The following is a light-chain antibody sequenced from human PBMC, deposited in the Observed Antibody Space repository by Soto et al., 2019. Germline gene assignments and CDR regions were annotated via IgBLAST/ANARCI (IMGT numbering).Light chain of an antibody. J-gene: IGKJ2*01. CDR3: QQSNNWPYT. CDR1: QSVSDN. V-gene: IGKV3-15*01. Sequence: EIVMTQSPATLSVSPGERVTLSCRASQSVSDNLAWYQQKSGQAPRLLIYGASTRATTIPARFSGSGSGTEFTLTISSLQSEDFAVYYCQQSNNWPYTFGQGTKLDIK. CDR2: GAS.